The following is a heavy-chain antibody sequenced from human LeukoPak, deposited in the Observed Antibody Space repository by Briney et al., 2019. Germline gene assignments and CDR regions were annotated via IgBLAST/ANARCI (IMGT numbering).Heavy chain of an antibody. D-gene: IGHD2-15*01. CDR2: ISTNGGGT. V-gene: IGHV3-64*01. J-gene: IGHJ4*02. Sequence: GGSLRLSCAASGFTFSSYTMHWVRQTPGKGLEYVSAISTNGGGTYYANSVKGRFTISRDNSKNTLYLQMGSLRAEDMAVYFCARYCNGVTCYSGYDYWGQGTLVTVSS. CDR1: GFTFSSYT. CDR3: ARYCNGVTCYSGYDY.